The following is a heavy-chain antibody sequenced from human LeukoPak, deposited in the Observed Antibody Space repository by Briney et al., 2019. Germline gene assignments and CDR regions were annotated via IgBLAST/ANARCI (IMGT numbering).Heavy chain of an antibody. J-gene: IGHJ4*02. D-gene: IGHD1-26*01. CDR3: ARHASGSYYGSDY. CDR2: IYYSGST. V-gene: IGHV4-39*01. CDR1: GGSISSSSYY. Sequence: SETLSLTCTVSGGSISSSSYYWGWIRQPLGKGLEWIGSIYYSGSTYYNPSLKSRVTISVDTSKNQFSLKLSSVTAADTAVYYCARHASGSYYGSDYWGQGTLVTVSS.